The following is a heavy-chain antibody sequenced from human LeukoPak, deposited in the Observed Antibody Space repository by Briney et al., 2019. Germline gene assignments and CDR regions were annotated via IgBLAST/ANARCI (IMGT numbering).Heavy chain of an antibody. D-gene: IGHD1-1*01. CDR1: GFSFGVYA. CDR2: IGWNSGAI. CDR3: AKDKSLEPYQPDK. Sequence: GGSLRLSCAASGFSFGVYAMHWVRQAPGKGLEWVSGIGWNSGAIGYADPVKGRFTISRDNAKNSLYLLMNSLRPDDTALYFCAKDKSLEPYQPDKWGQGSLVTVSS. V-gene: IGHV3-9*01. J-gene: IGHJ4*02.